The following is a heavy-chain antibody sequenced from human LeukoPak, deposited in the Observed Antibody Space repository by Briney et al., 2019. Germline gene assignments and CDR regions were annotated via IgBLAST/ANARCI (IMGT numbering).Heavy chain of an antibody. CDR3: AKGGGYDFWSGGFDF. V-gene: IGHV3-23*01. CDR1: GFTFSSYA. J-gene: IGHJ4*02. D-gene: IGHD3-3*01. Sequence: PGGSLRLSCAASGFTFSSYAMSWVRQAPGKGLEWVSAISGSGGSTYYADSVKGRFTISRDNSKNTLYLQMNSLRAEDTAVYCCAKGGGYDFWSGGFDFWGQGTLVTVSS. CDR2: ISGSGGST.